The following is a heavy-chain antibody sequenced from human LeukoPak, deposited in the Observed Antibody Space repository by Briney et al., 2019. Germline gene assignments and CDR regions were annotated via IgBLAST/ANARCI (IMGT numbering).Heavy chain of an antibody. V-gene: IGHV3-7*03. CDR1: GFTFSTYW. CDR3: AREGVHCSGRSCLKAY. D-gene: IGHD2-15*01. J-gene: IGHJ4*02. CDR2: IKKDGSEK. Sequence: PGGSLRLSCAASGFTFSTYWMSWVRQSPGKGLEWLANIKKDGSEKYYMDSVKGRFTISRDNAERSLYLQMNRLRAEDTAVYYCAREGVHCSGRSCLKAYWGEGAQVTVSS.